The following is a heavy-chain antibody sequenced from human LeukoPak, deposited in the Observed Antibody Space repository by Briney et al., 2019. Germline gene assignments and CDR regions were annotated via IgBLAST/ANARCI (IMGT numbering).Heavy chain of an antibody. Sequence: SETLSLTCTVSGGSISSYYWSWIRQAPGKGLEWIGYIYHSGSTNYNPSLKSRVSISVDKSKNQFSLKLSSATAADTAVYYGARGNGGNSFDYWGQGTLVTVSS. D-gene: IGHD4-23*01. J-gene: IGHJ4*02. CDR2: IYHSGST. V-gene: IGHV4-59*01. CDR1: GGSISSYY. CDR3: ARGNGGNSFDY.